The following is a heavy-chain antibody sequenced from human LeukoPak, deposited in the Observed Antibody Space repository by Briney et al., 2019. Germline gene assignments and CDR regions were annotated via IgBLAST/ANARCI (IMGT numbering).Heavy chain of an antibody. V-gene: IGHV3-7*01. D-gene: IGHD3-22*01. CDR1: GFTFSDYW. J-gene: IGHJ6*03. Sequence: GGSLRLSCAASGFTFSDYWMSWVRQAPGEGLEWVATIKPDGSEKYYVDSVEGRFTISRDNAKNSLYLQMNSLRAEDTAVYYCARDSYYYDSSGYYWDSYYYYYMDVWGKGTTVTVSS. CDR3: ARDSYYYDSSGYYWDSYYYYYMDV. CDR2: IKPDGSEK.